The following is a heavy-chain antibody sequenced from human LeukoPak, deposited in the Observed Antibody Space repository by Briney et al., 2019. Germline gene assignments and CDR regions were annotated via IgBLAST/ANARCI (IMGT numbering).Heavy chain of an antibody. CDR1: IGSISSSKW. J-gene: IGHJ4*02. V-gene: IGHV4-4*02. CDR2: IYLYGTT. D-gene: IGHD6-13*01. CDR3: ARDNGRGSSSWPKVVGYYFDY. Sequence: TSETLSLTCSVSIGSISSSKWWSWVRQSPVKGLEWIGEIYLYGTTNYNPSFTSRVTMSVDRSRNQFSLKLSSVTAADTAVYYCARDNGRGSSSWPKVVGYYFDYWGQGTLVTVSS.